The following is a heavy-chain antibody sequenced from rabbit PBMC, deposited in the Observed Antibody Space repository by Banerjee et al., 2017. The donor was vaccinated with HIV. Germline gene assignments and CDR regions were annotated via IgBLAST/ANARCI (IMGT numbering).Heavy chain of an antibody. CDR3: ARDAGYAGSNL. Sequence: QSLEESGGGLVQPGGSLKLSCKASGFDFSSYYMSWVRQAPGKGLEWIGYIDPVFGSTYYASWAKGRFTISKTSSTTVTLEMTSLTAADTATYFCARDAGYAGSNLWGPGTLVTVS. D-gene: IGHD4-2*01. CDR1: GFDFSSYY. J-gene: IGHJ4*01. V-gene: IGHV1S40*01. CDR2: IDPVFGST.